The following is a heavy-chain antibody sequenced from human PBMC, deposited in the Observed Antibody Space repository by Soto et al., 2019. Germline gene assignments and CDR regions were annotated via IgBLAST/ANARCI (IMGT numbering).Heavy chain of an antibody. D-gene: IGHD3-9*01. CDR1: GGSFSGYY. J-gene: IGHJ4*02. CDR3: ARQLRYFDWLLPSLSGYFDY. V-gene: IGHV4-34*01. CDR2: INHSGST. Sequence: PSETLSLTCAVYGGSFSGYYWSWIRQPPGKGLEWIGEINHSGSTNYNPSLKSRVTISVDTSKNQFSLKLSSVTAADTAVYYCARQLRYFDWLLPSLSGYFDYWGQGTLVTVSS.